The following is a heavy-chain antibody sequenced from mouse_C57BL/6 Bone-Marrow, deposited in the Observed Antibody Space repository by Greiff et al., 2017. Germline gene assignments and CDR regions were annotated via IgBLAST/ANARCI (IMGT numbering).Heavy chain of an antibody. Sequence: VQLQQSGAELVRPGASVKLSCTASGFNIKDDYMHWVKQRPEQGLEWIGWIDPENGDTEYASKLQGKATITADTSSNTAYLQLSSLTSEDTAVYYCTSHYYGLDYWGQGTTLTVSS. D-gene: IGHD1-1*01. CDR2: IDPENGDT. J-gene: IGHJ2*01. CDR3: TSHYYGLDY. CDR1: GFNIKDDY. V-gene: IGHV14-4*01.